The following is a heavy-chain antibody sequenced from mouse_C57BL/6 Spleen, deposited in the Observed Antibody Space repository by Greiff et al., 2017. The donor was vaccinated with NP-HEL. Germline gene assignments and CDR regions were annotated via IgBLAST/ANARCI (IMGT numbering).Heavy chain of an antibody. D-gene: IGHD2-2*01. Sequence: DVMLVESGGDLVKPGGSLKLSCAASGFTFSSYGMSWVRQTPDKRLEWVATISSGGSYTYYPDSVKGRFTISRDNAKNTLYLQMSSLKSEDTAMYYCARHFHGYDEDYYAMDYWGQGTSVTVSS. CDR2: ISSGGSYT. J-gene: IGHJ4*01. CDR3: ARHFHGYDEDYYAMDY. V-gene: IGHV5-6*02. CDR1: GFTFSSYG.